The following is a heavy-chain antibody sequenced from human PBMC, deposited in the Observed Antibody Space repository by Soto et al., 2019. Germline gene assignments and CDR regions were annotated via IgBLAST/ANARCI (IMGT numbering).Heavy chain of an antibody. V-gene: IGHV3-48*03. CDR2: ISASGSLI. J-gene: IGHJ3*02. CDR3: AREGARSGGVIVVDAFDI. Sequence: LXLSCAASGFIFSSYEMAWVRQAPGKGLDWFSYISASGSLIYNADSLKGRFTVSRDNAKNSLYLQMNSLRAEDTAVYYCAREGARSGGVIVVDAFDIWGQGTVVTVSS. D-gene: IGHD3-16*02. CDR1: GFIFSSYE.